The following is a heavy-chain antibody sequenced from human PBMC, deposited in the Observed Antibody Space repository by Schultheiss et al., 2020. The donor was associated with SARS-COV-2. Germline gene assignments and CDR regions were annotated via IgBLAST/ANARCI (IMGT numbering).Heavy chain of an antibody. CDR3: VKDAVRGAPQGDY. D-gene: IGHD3-10*01. Sequence: GESLKISCAASGFTFSSYSMNWVRQAPGKGLEYVSAISSNGGSTYYADSVKGRFTISRDNSKNTLYLQMSSLRAEDTAVYYCVKDAVRGAPQGDYWGQGTLVTVSS. CDR2: ISSNGGST. CDR1: GFTFSSYS. V-gene: IGHV3-64D*09. J-gene: IGHJ4*02.